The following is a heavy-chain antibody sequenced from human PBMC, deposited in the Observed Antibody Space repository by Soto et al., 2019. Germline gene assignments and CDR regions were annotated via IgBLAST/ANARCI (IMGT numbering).Heavy chain of an antibody. V-gene: IGHV3-33*01. CDR3: ASDLSGPLDY. Sequence: GGSLRRSCAASGFTFRNSGMHWVRQAPGKGLEWVATIRYDGSNNYYLDSVEGRFTVSRDISKNTLYLQMNTLRAEDTAVYYCASDLSGPLDYWGQGTLVTVSS. CDR1: GFTFRNSG. J-gene: IGHJ4*02. CDR2: IRYDGSNN.